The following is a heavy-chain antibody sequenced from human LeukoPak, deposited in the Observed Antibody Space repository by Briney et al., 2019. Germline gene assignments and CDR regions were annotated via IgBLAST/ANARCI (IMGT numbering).Heavy chain of an antibody. CDR2: INPSGGST. J-gene: IGHJ4*02. D-gene: IGHD3-10*01. V-gene: IGHV1-46*01. Sequence: ASVKVSCKASGYTFTSYYMHWVRQAPGQGLEWMGIINPSGGSTSYAQKFQGRVTMTRDMSTSTAYMELRSLRSDDTAVYYCARDFTMVRGVSDYWGQGTLVTVSS. CDR1: GYTFTSYY. CDR3: ARDFTMVRGVSDY.